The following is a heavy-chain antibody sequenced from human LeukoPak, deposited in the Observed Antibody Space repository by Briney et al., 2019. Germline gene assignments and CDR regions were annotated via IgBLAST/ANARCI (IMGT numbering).Heavy chain of an antibody. CDR3: ARRGGSSWSSFDY. Sequence: PGGSLRLSCAASGFMFNNYAMNWVRQAPGKGLEWVSGISGLGGSAYYAASVKGRFTISRDNSGDTLFLQLNNLRVKDTAIYFCARRGGSSWSSFDYWGQGTLVTVSP. V-gene: IGHV3-23*01. CDR2: ISGLGGSA. CDR1: GFMFNNYA. J-gene: IGHJ4*02. D-gene: IGHD6-13*01.